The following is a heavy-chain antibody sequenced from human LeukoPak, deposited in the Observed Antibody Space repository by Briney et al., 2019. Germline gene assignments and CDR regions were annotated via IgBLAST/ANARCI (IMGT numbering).Heavy chain of an antibody. CDR2: IYYSGST. CDR1: GDSVSRSDSY. V-gene: IGHV4-61*08. CDR3: ARWLVSGYSDY. J-gene: IGHJ4*02. D-gene: IGHD3-22*01. Sequence: SETLSLTCSVSGDSVSRSDSYWDWIRQPPGKGLEWIGYIYYSGSTTYNPSLKSRVTISVGSSKKQFSLKLSSVTAADTAVYYCARWLVSGYSDYWGQGTLVTVSS.